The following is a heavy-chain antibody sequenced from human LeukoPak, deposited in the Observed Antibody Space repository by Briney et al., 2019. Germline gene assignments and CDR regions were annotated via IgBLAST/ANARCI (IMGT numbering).Heavy chain of an antibody. CDR3: ARGGYSYVGHFDY. D-gene: IGHD5-18*01. J-gene: IGHJ4*02. CDR2: IYYSGST. V-gene: IGHV4-59*08. CDR1: GGSISSYY. Sequence: PSETLSLTCTVSGGSISSYYWSWIRQPPGKGLEWIGYIYYSGSTNYNPSLKSRVTISVDTSKNQFSLKLSSVTAADTAVYYCARGGYSYVGHFDYWGQGTLVTVSS.